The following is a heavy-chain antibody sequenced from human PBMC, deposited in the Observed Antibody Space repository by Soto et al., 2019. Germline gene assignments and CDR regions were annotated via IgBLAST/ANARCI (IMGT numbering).Heavy chain of an antibody. CDR2: ISYDGSNK. D-gene: IGHD3-10*01. J-gene: IGHJ4*02. CDR3: AKDLYYYGSGRDMEY. V-gene: IGHV3-30*18. Sequence: PGGSLRLSCAASGFTFSSYGMHWVRQAPGKGLEWVAVISYDGSNKYYADSVKGRFTISRDNSKNTLYLQMNSLRAEDTAVYYCAKDLYYYGSGRDMEYWGQGTLVTVSS. CDR1: GFTFSSYG.